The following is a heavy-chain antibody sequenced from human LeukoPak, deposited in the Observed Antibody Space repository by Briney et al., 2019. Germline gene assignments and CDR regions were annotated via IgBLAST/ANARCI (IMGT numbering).Heavy chain of an antibody. V-gene: IGHV3-30*03. CDR1: GFTFSSYG. Sequence: GGSLRLSCPASGFTFSSYGMHWVRQAPGKGLEWVAVISYDGSNKYYADSVKGRFTISRDNSKNTLYLQMNSLRVEDTAVYYCAPEGYGYIVLDYWGQGTLVTVSS. CDR3: APEGYGYIVLDY. D-gene: IGHD5-24*01. J-gene: IGHJ4*02. CDR2: ISYDGSNK.